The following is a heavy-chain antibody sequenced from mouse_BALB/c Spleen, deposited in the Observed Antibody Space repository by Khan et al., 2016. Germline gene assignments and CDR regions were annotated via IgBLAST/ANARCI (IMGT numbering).Heavy chain of an antibody. CDR2: ISSGGST. Sequence: EVELVESGGGLVKPGGSLKLSCAASGFTFSNYAMSWVRQTPEKRLEWVASISSGGSTYYPDSVKGRFTIFRANARNILYLQMSSLRSEDTAMYYCARGMGGYRYYAMDYWGQGTSVTVSS. CDR1: GFTFSNYA. CDR3: ARGMGGYRYYAMDY. J-gene: IGHJ4*01. V-gene: IGHV5-6-5*01. D-gene: IGHD1-1*02.